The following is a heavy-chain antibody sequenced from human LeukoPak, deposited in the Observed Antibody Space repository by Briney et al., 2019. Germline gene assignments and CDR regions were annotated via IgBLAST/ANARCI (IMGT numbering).Heavy chain of an antibody. CDR1: GGSISSSSYY. Sequence: SETLSLTCTVSGGSISSSSYYWGWIRQPPGKGLEWIGSIYYSGNTYHNPSLKSRVTISVDTSKNQFSLKLSSVTAADTAVYYCARERYYYDSSSEGNYWGRGTLVTVSS. CDR3: ARERYYYDSSSEGNY. J-gene: IGHJ4*02. CDR2: IYYSGNT. D-gene: IGHD3-22*01. V-gene: IGHV4-39*01.